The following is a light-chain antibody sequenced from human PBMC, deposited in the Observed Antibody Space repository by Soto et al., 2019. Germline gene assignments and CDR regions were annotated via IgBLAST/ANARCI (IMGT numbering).Light chain of an antibody. J-gene: IGKJ4*01. CDR3: QQAYSGPRT. CDR2: SVS. V-gene: IGKV1-12*01. CDR1: QGFSTC. Sequence: DIQLTQSPSFVSASVGDRVTITCRASQGFSTCLGWYRQKPGRAPELLIYSVSNLFRGVPSRFSGSGSGTEFTLAISSLQPEGFATYYCQQAYSGPRTFGGGTEVE.